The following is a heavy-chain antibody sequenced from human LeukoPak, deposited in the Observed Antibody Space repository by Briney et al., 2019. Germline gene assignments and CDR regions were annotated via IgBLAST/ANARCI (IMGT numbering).Heavy chain of an antibody. CDR2: IYYSGST. J-gene: IGHJ4*02. D-gene: IGHD2-2*01. V-gene: IGHV4-59*12. Sequence: SETLSLTCTVSGGSISSYYWSWIRQPPGKGLEWIGYIYYSGSTNYNPSLKSRVTISVDTSKNQFSLKLSSVTAADTAVYYCARDSSRGEALDYWGQETLVTVSS. CDR1: GGSISSYY. CDR3: ARDSSRGEALDY.